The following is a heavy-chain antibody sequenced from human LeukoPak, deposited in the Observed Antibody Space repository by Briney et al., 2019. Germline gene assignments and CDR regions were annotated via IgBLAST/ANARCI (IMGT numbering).Heavy chain of an antibody. V-gene: IGHV3-43*02. D-gene: IGHD3-3*01. CDR1: GFTFEDYG. CDR2: ISGDGSTT. CDR3: AKDMADFWSGQKDY. Sequence: GGSLRLSCAASGFTFEDYGMHWVRQAPGKGLEWVSLISGDGSTTYYADSVKGRFTISRDNIKNSLYLQMSSLRTEDTALYYCAKDMADFWSGQKDYWGRGTLVTVSS. J-gene: IGHJ4*02.